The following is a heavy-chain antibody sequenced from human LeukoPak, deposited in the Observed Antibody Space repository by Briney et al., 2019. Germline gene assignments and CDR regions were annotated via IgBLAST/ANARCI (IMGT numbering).Heavy chain of an antibody. Sequence: PGGSLRLSCEASGFTFRSYSMNWVRQAPGGGLEWVSYISSSSSTIYYADSVKGRFTISRDNVKSSLYLQMTSLRDDDTAVYYCARIDRGINSWCAPVDFWGQGTLVIVSS. CDR2: ISSSSSTI. V-gene: IGHV3-48*02. J-gene: IGHJ4*02. CDR1: GFTFRSYS. CDR3: ARIDRGINSWCAPVDF. D-gene: IGHD6-13*01.